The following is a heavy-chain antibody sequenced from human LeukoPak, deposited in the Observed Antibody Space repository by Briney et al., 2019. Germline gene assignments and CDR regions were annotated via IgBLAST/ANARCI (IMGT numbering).Heavy chain of an antibody. CDR1: GGSFSGYY. CDR2: INHSGST. V-gene: IGHV4-34*01. J-gene: IGHJ6*03. CDR3: AREGAVRGVIPFDYYYYYMDV. D-gene: IGHD3-10*01. Sequence: SETLSLTCAVYGGSFSGYYWSWIRQPPGKGLEWIGEINHSGSTNYNPSLKSRVTISVDTSKNQFSLKLSSVTAADTAVYYCAREGAVRGVIPFDYYYYYMDVWGKGTTVTVSS.